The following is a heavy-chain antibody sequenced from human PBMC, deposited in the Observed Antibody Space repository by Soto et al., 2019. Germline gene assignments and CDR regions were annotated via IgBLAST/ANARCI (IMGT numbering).Heavy chain of an antibody. V-gene: IGHV1-69*02. CDR3: AGGGVFDP. Sequence: QVQLVQSGAEVKKPGSSVKVSCKASGGTFSSYTISWVRQAPGQGLEWMGRIIPILGIANYAQKFQGRVKISGDKSTSTGYLEVRSLRSEDTGVYFLAGGGVFDPWGQGTLVTVSS. CDR1: GGTFSSYT. CDR2: IIPILGIA. J-gene: IGHJ5*02.